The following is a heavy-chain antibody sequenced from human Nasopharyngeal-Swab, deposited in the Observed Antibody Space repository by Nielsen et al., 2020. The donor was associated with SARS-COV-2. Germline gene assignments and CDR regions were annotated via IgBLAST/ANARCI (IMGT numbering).Heavy chain of an antibody. J-gene: IGHJ4*02. CDR1: GFTFDDYA. D-gene: IGHD5-18*01. Sequence: LSLTCAASGFTFDDYAMHWVRQAPGKGLEWVSGISWNSGSIGYADSVKGRFTISRDNAKNSLYPQMNSLRAEDTALYYCAKDKGYSYGRGFDYWGQGTLVTVSS. CDR3: AKDKGYSYGRGFDY. CDR2: ISWNSGSI. V-gene: IGHV3-9*01.